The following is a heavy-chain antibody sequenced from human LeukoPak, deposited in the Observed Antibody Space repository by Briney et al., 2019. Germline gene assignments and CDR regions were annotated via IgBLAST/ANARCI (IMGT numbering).Heavy chain of an antibody. CDR2: IRGSGDST. D-gene: IGHD2-15*01. J-gene: IGHJ4*02. CDR1: GFILSDYA. Sequence: GGSLRLSCAASGFILSDYAMTWVRQAPGKGLEWVSDIRGSGDSTDYADSVKGRFTFSRDNSKNTLYLQMNSLRAEDTAVYSCAKAYCSSGACSLDYWGQGTLVTVSS. V-gene: IGHV3-23*01. CDR3: AKAYCSSGACSLDY.